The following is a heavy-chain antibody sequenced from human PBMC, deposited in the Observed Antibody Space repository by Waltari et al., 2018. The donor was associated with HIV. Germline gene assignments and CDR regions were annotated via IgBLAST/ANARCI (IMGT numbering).Heavy chain of an antibody. CDR1: GGTFSSYA. V-gene: IGHV1-69*15. Sequence: QVQLVQSGAEVKKPGSSVKVSCKASGGTFSSYAISWVRQAPGQGLEWMGRIIPIFGTANYAQKFQGRVTITADESTSTAYMELSSLRSEDTAVYYCASGRYYYDSSGYYCYYYDMDVWGQGTTVTVPS. CDR2: IIPIFGTA. J-gene: IGHJ6*02. CDR3: ASGRYYYDSSGYYCYYYDMDV. D-gene: IGHD3-22*01.